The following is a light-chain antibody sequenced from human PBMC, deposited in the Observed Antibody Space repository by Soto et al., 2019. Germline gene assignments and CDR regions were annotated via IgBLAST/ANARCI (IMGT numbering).Light chain of an antibody. Sequence: SYELTQPPSVSVAPGKTARISCGGNNIGSKSVHWYQRKPGQAPVLVIYSYPDLPSVIPELFSGSNAGNTATLTISRVEVGDEADYYWQVWDSSSAHVVFGGGTQLTVL. CDR2: SYP. CDR3: QVWDSSSAHVV. J-gene: IGLJ2*01. V-gene: IGLV3-21*04. CDR1: NIGSKS.